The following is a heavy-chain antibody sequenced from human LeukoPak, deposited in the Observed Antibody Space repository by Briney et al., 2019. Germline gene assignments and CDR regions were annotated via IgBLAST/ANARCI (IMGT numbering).Heavy chain of an antibody. V-gene: IGHV1-2*04. Sequence: ASVKVSCKASGYTFTNYFMHWVRQAPGQGLEWMGWINPNSGGTNYAQKFQGWVTMTRDTSISTAYMELSRLRSDDTAVYYCARGGTSYYYDSSGSGWFDPWGQGTLVTVSS. J-gene: IGHJ5*02. D-gene: IGHD3-22*01. CDR3: ARGGTSYYYDSSGSGWFDP. CDR2: INPNSGGT. CDR1: GYTFTNYF.